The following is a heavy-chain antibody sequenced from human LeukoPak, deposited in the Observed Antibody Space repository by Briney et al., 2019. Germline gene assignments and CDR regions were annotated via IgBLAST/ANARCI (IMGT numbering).Heavy chain of an antibody. Sequence: GGSLRLSCAASGFTFSSYAMSWVRQAPGKGLEWVSSITSSSIYKYYADSMKGRFTISRDNAKNSLYLQMDRLRAEDTAVYYCARDGITMRILEYWGQGTLVTVSS. CDR1: GFTFSSYA. J-gene: IGHJ4*02. CDR2: ITSSSIYK. CDR3: ARDGITMRILEY. V-gene: IGHV3-21*01. D-gene: IGHD3-10*01.